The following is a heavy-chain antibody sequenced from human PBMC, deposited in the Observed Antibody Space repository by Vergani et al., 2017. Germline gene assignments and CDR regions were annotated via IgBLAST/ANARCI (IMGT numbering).Heavy chain of an antibody. V-gene: IGHV3-23*03. CDR1: GFTFSSYA. CDR2: IYSGGSST. CDR3: AKVIFGVVICWDY. D-gene: IGHD3-3*01. J-gene: IGHJ4*02. Sequence: EVQLLESGGGLVQPGGSLRLSCAASGFTFSSYAMSWVRQAPGKGLEWVSVIYSGGSSTYYADSVKGRFNISRDNSKNTLYLQMNSLRAEDTAVYYCAKVIFGVVICWDYWGQGTLVTVSS.